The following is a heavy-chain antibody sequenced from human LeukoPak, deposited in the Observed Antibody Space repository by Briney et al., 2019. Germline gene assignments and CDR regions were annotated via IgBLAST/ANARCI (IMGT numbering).Heavy chain of an antibody. CDR2: ITNSGRST. Sequence: PGGSLRLSCAASGFSFSNYFISWIRQAPGKGLEWVSYITNSGRSTNYADAVKGRFTISRDNTKKSVYLEMTDLRPEDTAVYYCAREASGNYYVFDSWGQGTRVTVSS. CDR1: GFSFSNYF. V-gene: IGHV3-11*04. J-gene: IGHJ4*02. D-gene: IGHD1-26*01. CDR3: AREASGNYYVFDS.